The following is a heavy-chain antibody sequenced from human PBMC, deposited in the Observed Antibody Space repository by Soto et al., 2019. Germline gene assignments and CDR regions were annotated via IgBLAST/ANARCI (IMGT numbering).Heavy chain of an antibody. V-gene: IGHV3-23*01. CDR1: GFTFSSYA. CDR2: IIGSGGNT. Sequence: GGSLRLSCAASGFTFSSYAMSWVRQAPGKGLEWVSGIIGSGGNTYYADSVKGRFTIARVNSKNTRYLQMNRLRAEDTAVYYCGKGTLGYCIATSCYPFDCWGQGTLVTVSS. CDR3: GKGTLGYCIATSCYPFDC. J-gene: IGHJ4*02. D-gene: IGHD2-15*01.